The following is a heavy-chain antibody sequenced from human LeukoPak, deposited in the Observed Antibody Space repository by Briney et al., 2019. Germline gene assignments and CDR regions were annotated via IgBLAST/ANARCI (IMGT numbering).Heavy chain of an antibody. D-gene: IGHD1-14*01. Sequence: ASVKVSYKASGYTFTGYYMHWVRQAPGQGLEWMGWINPNSGGTNYAQKFQGRVTMTRDTSISTAYMELSRLRSDDTAVYYCVRVEPATAFDIWGQGTMVTVSS. CDR2: INPNSGGT. V-gene: IGHV1-2*02. J-gene: IGHJ3*02. CDR3: VRVEPATAFDI. CDR1: GYTFTGYY.